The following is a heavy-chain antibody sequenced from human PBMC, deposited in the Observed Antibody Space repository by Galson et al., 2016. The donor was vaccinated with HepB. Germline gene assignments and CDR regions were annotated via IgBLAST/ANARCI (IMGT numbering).Heavy chain of an antibody. CDR2: IFSSGRT. J-gene: IGHJ4*02. CDR3: ARDGRYSFALDY. CDR1: GDSIISMSYS. Sequence: LSLTCTVSGDSIISMSYSWAWIRQPAGKGLEWLGRIFSSGRTNYNSSLESRVAISVDTSKNQFSLRLNSVTAADTAVYYCARDGRYSFALDYWGQGALVTCSS. D-gene: IGHD2/OR15-2a*01. V-gene: IGHV4-61*02.